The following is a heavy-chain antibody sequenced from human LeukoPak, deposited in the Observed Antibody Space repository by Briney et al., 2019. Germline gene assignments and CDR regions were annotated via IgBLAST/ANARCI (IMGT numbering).Heavy chain of an antibody. CDR1: GFTFSNYW. CDR2: IKQDGSEK. D-gene: IGHD1-26*01. CDR3: ARDLSPMSSGSYDRSYYFDY. J-gene: IGHJ4*02. V-gene: IGHV3-7*01. Sequence: GGSLRLSCAASGFTFSNYWMSWVRQAPGKGLEWVANIKQDGSEKYYVDSVRGRFTVSRDNPDNSLYLQMNSLRAEDTAKYYCARDLSPMSSGSYDRSYYFDYWGQGTLVTVSS.